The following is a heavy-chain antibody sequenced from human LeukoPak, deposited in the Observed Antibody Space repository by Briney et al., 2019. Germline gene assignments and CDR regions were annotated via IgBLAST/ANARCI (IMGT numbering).Heavy chain of an antibody. CDR2: IYTSGST. CDR1: GGSLSSYY. J-gene: IGHJ1*01. CDR3: ASSAVVVISHEYFQH. Sequence: PSETLSLTCTVSGGSLSSYYWSWIRQPAGKGLEWIGRIYTSGSTNYNPSLKSRVTMSVDTSKNQFSLKLSSVTAADTAVYYCASSAVVVISHEYFQHWGQGTLVTVSS. V-gene: IGHV4-4*07. D-gene: IGHD3-22*01.